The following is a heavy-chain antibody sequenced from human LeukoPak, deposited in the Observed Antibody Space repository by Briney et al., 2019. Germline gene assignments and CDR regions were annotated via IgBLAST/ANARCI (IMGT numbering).Heavy chain of an antibody. Sequence: GESLKISCKGSGYSFTSYWIGWVRQMPGKGLEWMGIIYPGDSDTRYSPSFQGQVTISADKSISTAYLQWSSLKASDTAMYYCARAYYDFWSGAFLPARDDDAFGIWGQGTMVTVSS. J-gene: IGHJ3*02. V-gene: IGHV5-51*01. CDR1: GYSFTSYW. CDR2: IYPGDSDT. CDR3: ARAYYDFWSGAFLPARDDDAFGI. D-gene: IGHD3-3*01.